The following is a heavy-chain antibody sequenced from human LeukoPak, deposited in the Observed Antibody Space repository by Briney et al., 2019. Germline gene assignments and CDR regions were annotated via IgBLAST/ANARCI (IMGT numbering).Heavy chain of an antibody. J-gene: IGHJ4*02. V-gene: IGHV3-23*01. CDR2: ISGSGGST. Sequence: GGSLRLSCAASGFTFSSYAMSWVRQAPGKGLEWVSAISGSGGSTYYAGSVKGRFTISRDNSKNTLYLQMNSLRAEDTAVYYCAKGGDYSYGKYFDYWGQGTLVTVSS. CDR3: AKGGDYSYGKYFDY. CDR1: GFTFSSYA. D-gene: IGHD5-18*01.